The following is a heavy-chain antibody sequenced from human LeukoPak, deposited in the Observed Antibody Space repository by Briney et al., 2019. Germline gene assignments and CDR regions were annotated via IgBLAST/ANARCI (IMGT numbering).Heavy chain of an antibody. CDR1: GFIFNYYA. J-gene: IGHJ4*02. V-gene: IGHV3-23*01. Sequence: GGSLRLSCATSGFIFNYYAMSWVRQAPGKGLEWVSGISGSGGSTYYADSVKGRFTISRDNSKNTLYLQMNSLRAEDTAVYYCAKDPRYCSSTSCDYWGQGTLVTVSS. D-gene: IGHD2-2*01. CDR3: AKDPRYCSSTSCDY. CDR2: ISGSGGST.